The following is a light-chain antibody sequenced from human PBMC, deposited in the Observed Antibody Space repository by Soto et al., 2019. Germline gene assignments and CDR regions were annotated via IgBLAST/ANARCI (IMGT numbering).Light chain of an antibody. V-gene: IGKV1-39*01. CDR1: QSISSY. J-gene: IGKJ1*01. CDR3: QQSYSSWT. Sequence: DIQMTQSPSSLSASVGDRVTITCRASQSISSYLNWYQQKLVKAPKILTYAASSLQSGVPSRFSGSGSVTAFTLTISSLQPEDFATYYCQQSYSSWTFGQGTKVEIK. CDR2: AAS.